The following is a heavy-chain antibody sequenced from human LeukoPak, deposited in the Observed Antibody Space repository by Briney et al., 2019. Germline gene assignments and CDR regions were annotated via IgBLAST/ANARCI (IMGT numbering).Heavy chain of an antibody. CDR2: ISSSSNYI. CDR3: ARVSYRTSSVDY. J-gene: IGHJ4*02. V-gene: IGHV3-21*01. CDR1: GFTFNTYT. D-gene: IGHD1-26*01. Sequence: GGSLRLSCAASGFTFNTYTMNRVRQAPGKGLKWVSSISSSSNYIYYADSVKGRFTISRDNAKNSLYLQMNSLRAEDTAVYYCARVSYRTSSVDYWGQGTLVTVSS.